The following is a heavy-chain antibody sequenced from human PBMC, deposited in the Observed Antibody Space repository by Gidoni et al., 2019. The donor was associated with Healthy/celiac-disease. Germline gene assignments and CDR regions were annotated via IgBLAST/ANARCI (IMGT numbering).Heavy chain of an antibody. CDR3: ARGGAYYYGSGSYRRWHY. V-gene: IGHV1-8*01. J-gene: IGHJ4*02. CDR1: GYTFTSYD. D-gene: IGHD3-10*01. CDR2: MNPNSGNT. Sequence: QVQLVQSGAEVKKPGASVKVSCKASGYTFTSYDINWVRQATGQGLEWMGWMNPNSGNTGYAQKFQGRVTMTRNTSISTAYMELSSLRSEDTAVYYCARGGAYYYGSGSYRRWHYWGQGTLVTVSS.